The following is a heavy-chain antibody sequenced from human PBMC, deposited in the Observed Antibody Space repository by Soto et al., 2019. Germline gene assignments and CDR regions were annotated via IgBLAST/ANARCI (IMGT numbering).Heavy chain of an antibody. CDR3: AKDRRPNYYYGMDV. V-gene: IGHV3-30*18. D-gene: IGHD6-25*01. CDR2: ISYDGSNK. CDR1: GFTFSSYG. J-gene: IGHJ6*02. Sequence: QVQLVESGGGGVQPGRSLRLSCAASGFTFSSYGMHWVRQAPGKGLEWVAVISYDGSNKYYADSVKGRFTISRDNSKNTLYLQMNSLRAEDTAVYYCAKDRRPNYYYGMDVWGQGTTVTVSS.